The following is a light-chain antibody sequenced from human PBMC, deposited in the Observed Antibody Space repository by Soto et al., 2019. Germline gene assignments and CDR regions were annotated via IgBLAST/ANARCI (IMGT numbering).Light chain of an antibody. J-gene: IGLJ1*01. CDR1: SSDVGGYNY. V-gene: IGLV2-14*01. Sequence: QSALTQPASVSGSPGQSITISCTGTSSDVGGYNYVSWYQQHPGKAPKLMIYEVSNRHSGVSNRFSGSESGNTASLTISGLQAEDEADYYCCSYTSSITLYVFGTGTKVTVL. CDR2: EVS. CDR3: CSYTSSITLYV.